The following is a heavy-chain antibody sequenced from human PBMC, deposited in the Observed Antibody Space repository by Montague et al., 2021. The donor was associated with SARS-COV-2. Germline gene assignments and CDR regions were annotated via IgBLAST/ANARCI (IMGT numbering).Heavy chain of an antibody. D-gene: IGHD2-2*01. J-gene: IGHJ6*02. CDR2: INHSGST. CDR1: GGSFSGYY. V-gene: IGHV4-34*01. CDR3: TREGYQVLWSDYYYGMDV. Sequence: SETLSLTCAVYGGSFSGYYWSWIHQPPGKGLEWIGEINHSGSTNYNPSLKSRVTISVDTSKNQFSLKLSSVPAADTAVYYCTREGYQVLWSDYYYGMDVWGQGTTVTVSS.